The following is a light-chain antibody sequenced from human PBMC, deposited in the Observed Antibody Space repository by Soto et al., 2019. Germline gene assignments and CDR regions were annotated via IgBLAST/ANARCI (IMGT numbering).Light chain of an antibody. J-gene: IGLJ3*02. CDR1: SSDVGGYKY. Sequence: QSAQTQPRSVSGSPGQPVTISCSGTSSDVGGYKYVSWYQRHPGEAPKLMIYDVSERPSGVPDRFSGSKSGNTASLTISGLQAEDEADYFCCSFAGSHSVVFGGGTKLTVL. CDR3: CSFAGSHSVV. CDR2: DVS. V-gene: IGLV2-11*01.